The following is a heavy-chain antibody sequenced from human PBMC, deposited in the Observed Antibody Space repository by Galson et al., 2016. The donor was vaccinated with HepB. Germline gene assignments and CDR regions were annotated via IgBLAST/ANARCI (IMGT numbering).Heavy chain of an antibody. Sequence: SLRLSCAASGFTFSSYSMNWVRQAPGKGLEWVSSISSSSSYIYYADSVKGRFTISRDNAKNSLYLQMNSLRAEATAVYYCARADSSSWYYFDYWGQGTLVTVSS. CDR2: ISSSSSYI. CDR3: ARADSSSWYYFDY. V-gene: IGHV3-21*01. D-gene: IGHD6-13*01. CDR1: GFTFSSYS. J-gene: IGHJ4*02.